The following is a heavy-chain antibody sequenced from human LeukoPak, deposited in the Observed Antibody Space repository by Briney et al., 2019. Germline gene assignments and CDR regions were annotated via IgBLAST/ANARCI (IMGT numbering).Heavy chain of an antibody. CDR2: ISSSSSYI. J-gene: IGHJ5*02. CDR3: ARDRRQIGYCSGGSCCVFDP. Sequence: PGGSLRLSCAASGFTFSSYSMNWVRQAPGKGLEWVSSISSSSSYIYYADSVKGRFTISRDNAKNSLYLQMNSLRAEDTAVYYCARDRRQIGYCSGGSCCVFDPWGQGTLVTVSS. CDR1: GFTFSSYS. V-gene: IGHV3-21*01. D-gene: IGHD2-15*01.